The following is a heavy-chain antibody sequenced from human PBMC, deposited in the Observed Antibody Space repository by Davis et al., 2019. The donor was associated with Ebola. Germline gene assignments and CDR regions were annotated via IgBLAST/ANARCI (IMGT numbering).Heavy chain of an antibody. CDR3: ARLYGSLPMQAFDI. Sequence: GESLKISCAASGFTFSSYGMHWVRQAPGKGLEWVAVIWYDGSNKYYADSVKGRFTISRDNSKNTLYLQMNSLNTEDTAMYYCARLYGSLPMQAFDIWGQGTVVSVSS. CDR2: IWYDGSNK. CDR1: GFTFSSYG. J-gene: IGHJ3*02. V-gene: IGHV3-33*01. D-gene: IGHD3-16*01.